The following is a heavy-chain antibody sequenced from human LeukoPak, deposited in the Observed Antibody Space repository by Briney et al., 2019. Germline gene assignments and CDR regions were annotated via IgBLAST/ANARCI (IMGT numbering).Heavy chain of an antibody. CDR2: ISGSGGST. V-gene: IGHV3-23*01. Sequence: PGGSLRLSCAASGFTFNNYAMSWVRQAPGKGLEWVSAISGSGGSTYYADSVKGRFTISRDNSKNTLYLQMNSLRAEDTAVYYCAKDLRGFGWYFDLWGRGTLVTVSS. CDR1: GFTFNNYA. CDR3: AKDLRGFGWYFDL. J-gene: IGHJ2*01. D-gene: IGHD3-3*01.